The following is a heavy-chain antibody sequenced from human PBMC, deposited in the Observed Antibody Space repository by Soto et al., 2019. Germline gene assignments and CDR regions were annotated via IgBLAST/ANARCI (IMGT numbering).Heavy chain of an antibody. CDR3: ARELAVKNPGEFDS. J-gene: IGHJ4*02. D-gene: IGHD3-9*01. CDR2: INHRGST. V-gene: IGHV4-34*01. Sequence: SETLSLTCAGYGGSFSGYYWSWIRQTPGKGLEWLGEINHRGSTNYNPSLKSRVTISVDTSRTQFSLKLSSVTAADTAVYYCARELAVKNPGEFDSWGQGALVTVS. CDR1: GGSFSGYY.